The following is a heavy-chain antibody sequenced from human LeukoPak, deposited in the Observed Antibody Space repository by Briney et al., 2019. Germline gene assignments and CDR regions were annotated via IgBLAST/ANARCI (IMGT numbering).Heavy chain of an antibody. CDR3: ARDFWVTNYHFDY. D-gene: IGHD3-3*01. CDR2: IWYDGSKK. V-gene: IGHV3-33*01. J-gene: IGHJ4*02. CDR1: GFTFSTYG. Sequence: GGSLRLSCAASGFTFSTYGIHWVRQAPGKGLEWVAVIWYDGSKKYYADSVKGRFTISRDDSKNTLYLQMNSLRAEDTAVYYCARDFWVTNYHFDYWGQGTLVTVSS.